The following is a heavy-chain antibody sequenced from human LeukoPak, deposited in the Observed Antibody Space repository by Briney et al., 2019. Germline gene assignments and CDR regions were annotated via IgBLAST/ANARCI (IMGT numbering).Heavy chain of an antibody. D-gene: IGHD6-13*01. CDR1: GYSFTNYW. J-gene: IGHJ4*02. CDR2: IYPGDSDT. Sequence: GESLKISCKGSGYSFTNYWIGWVRQMPGKGLKGMGIIYPGDSDTRYSPSFQGQVTISVDKSISTAYLQWSSLKASDTAMYYCARHAAARGSWPFDYWGQGTLVTVSS. V-gene: IGHV5-51*01. CDR3: ARHAAARGSWPFDY.